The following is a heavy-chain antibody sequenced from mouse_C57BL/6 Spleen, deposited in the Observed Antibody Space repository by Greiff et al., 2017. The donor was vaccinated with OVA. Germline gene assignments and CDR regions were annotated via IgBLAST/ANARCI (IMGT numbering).Heavy chain of an antibody. V-gene: IGHV1-18*01. CDR2: INPNNGGT. J-gene: IGHJ4*01. CDR3: ARKDGNRYYYAMDY. Sequence: EVQLQQSGPELVKPGASVKIPCKASGYTFTDYNMDWVKQSHGKSLEWIGDINPNNGGTIYNQKFKGKATLTVDKSSSTAYMGLRSLTSEDAAVYYCARKDGNRYYYAMDYWGQGTSVTVSS. D-gene: IGHD2-1*01. CDR1: GYTFTDYN.